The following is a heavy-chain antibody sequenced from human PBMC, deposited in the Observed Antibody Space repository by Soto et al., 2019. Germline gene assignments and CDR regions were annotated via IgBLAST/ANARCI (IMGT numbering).Heavy chain of an antibody. CDR1: GFTFSSYA. D-gene: IGHD3-3*01. Sequence: EVQLLESGGGLVQPGGSLRLSCAASGFTFSSYALNWVRQAPGKGLEWVSVISGSGDNTYYADSVKGRFTISRDKSKNTLYLQMNSLRAEDTAVYYCAKDLGTDDFWSAYYTYYYMDVWGKGTTVTVSS. CDR2: ISGSGDNT. CDR3: AKDLGTDDFWSAYYTYYYMDV. J-gene: IGHJ6*03. V-gene: IGHV3-23*01.